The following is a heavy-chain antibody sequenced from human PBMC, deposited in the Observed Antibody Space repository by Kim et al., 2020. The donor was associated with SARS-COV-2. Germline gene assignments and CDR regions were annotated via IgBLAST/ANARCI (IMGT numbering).Heavy chain of an antibody. J-gene: IGHJ3*02. CDR3: ARVQIENLVKAFDI. CDR1: GYQFTKYW. Sequence: GESLKISCKGSGYQFTKYWIAWVRQMPGKGLEFLGIIYPGDSATRYSPSFQGQVFILVDKSINTAYLQWHSLRASDSALYYCARVQIENLVKAFDIWGQGTVVTVSS. D-gene: IGHD2-21*01. CDR2: IYPGDSAT. V-gene: IGHV5-51*01.